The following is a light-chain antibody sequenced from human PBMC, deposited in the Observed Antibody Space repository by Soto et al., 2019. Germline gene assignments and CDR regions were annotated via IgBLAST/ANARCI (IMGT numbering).Light chain of an antibody. V-gene: IGKV3D-7*01. Sequence: VIKYSPISLTVTLVQPASIYCRLSQSVSSSYLAWYQQKPGQAPRLLIHGASTRAPGFPARFSGSGSGTDFTLTISSLQSEDFAVYCCQQDDKLPWTLGDVTKVEI. CDR1: QSVSSSY. CDR3: QQDDKLPWT. J-gene: IGKJ1*01. CDR2: GAS.